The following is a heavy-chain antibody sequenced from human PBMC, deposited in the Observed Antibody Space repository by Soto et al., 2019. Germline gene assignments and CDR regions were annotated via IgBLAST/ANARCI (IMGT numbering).Heavy chain of an antibody. CDR2: ILYDGSKK. J-gene: IGHJ4*02. CDR1: GFTFSSYG. V-gene: IGHV3-30*18. CDR3: AKDRGALRWSEEHYYFDY. D-gene: IGHD4-17*01. Sequence: PGGSLRLSCAASGFTFSSYGMHWVRQAPGKGLEWVAVILYDGSKKYYADSMKGRFTISRDNSKNTLYLQMDSLRAEDTAVYYCAKDRGALRWSEEHYYFDYWGQGALVTVSS.